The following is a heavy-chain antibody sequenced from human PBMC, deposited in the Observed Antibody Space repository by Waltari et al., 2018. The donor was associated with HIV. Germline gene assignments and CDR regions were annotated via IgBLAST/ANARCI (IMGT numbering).Heavy chain of an antibody. D-gene: IGHD1-26*01. CDR1: GDSVSSNSAA. Sequence: QVQLQQSGPGLVKPSQTLSLTCAISGDSVSSNSAAWNWIRQSPSRGLWWLGRTYDMSKWNKDYAISVKSRITINPDTSKNQFSLQLNSVTPEDTAVYYCARIVGASVDSWGQGTLVTVSS. CDR2: TYDMSKWNK. V-gene: IGHV6-1*01. J-gene: IGHJ4*02. CDR3: ARIVGASVDS.